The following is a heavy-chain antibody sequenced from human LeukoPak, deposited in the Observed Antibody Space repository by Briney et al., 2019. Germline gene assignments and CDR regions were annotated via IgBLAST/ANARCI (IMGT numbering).Heavy chain of an antibody. Sequence: VASVKVSCKASGGTLSSYAISWVRQAPGQGLEWMGYISTYNYNTHHSQKFQGRVFMSTDSSSGTAYMDLQSLTSDDTAVYYCARHMREFWSRRQPGDAFDIWGQGTMVTVSS. D-gene: IGHD3-3*01. CDR2: ISTYNYNT. CDR3: ARHMREFWSRRQPGDAFDI. V-gene: IGHV1-18*01. CDR1: GGTLSSYA. J-gene: IGHJ3*02.